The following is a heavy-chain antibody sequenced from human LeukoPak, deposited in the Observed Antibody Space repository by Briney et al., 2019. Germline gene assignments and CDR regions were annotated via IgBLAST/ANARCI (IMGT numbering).Heavy chain of an antibody. CDR2: IYYSGST. CDR3: ASTNGIN. Sequence: PSETLSLTCTVSGGSISSSSYYWGWIRQPPGKGLEWIGSIYYSGSTYYNPSLKSRVTISVDTSKNQFSLKLSSVTAADTAVYYCASTNGINWGQGTLVTVSS. CDR1: GGSISSSSYY. V-gene: IGHV4-39*01. J-gene: IGHJ4*02. D-gene: IGHD3-10*01.